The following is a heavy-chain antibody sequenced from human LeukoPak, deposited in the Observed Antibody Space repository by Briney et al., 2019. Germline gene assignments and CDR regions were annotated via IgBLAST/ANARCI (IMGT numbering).Heavy chain of an antibody. CDR3: ARVMEWLWGYYYYYMDV. CDR1: GFTVSSNY. Sequence: QSGGSLRLSCAASGFTVSSNYMSWVRQAPGKGLEWVSVIYSGGSTYYADSVKGRFTISRDNSKNTLYLQMNSLRAEDTAVYYCARVMEWLWGYYYYYMDVWGKGTTVTVSS. V-gene: IGHV3-53*01. D-gene: IGHD3-3*01. J-gene: IGHJ6*03. CDR2: IYSGGST.